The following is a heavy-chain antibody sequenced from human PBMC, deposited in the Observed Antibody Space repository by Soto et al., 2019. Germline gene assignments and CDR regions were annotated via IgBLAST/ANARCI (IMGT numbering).Heavy chain of an antibody. CDR2: ISSSSSYT. CDR3: ARDPRESTAWNYYYYGMDV. D-gene: IGHD5-18*01. V-gene: IGHV3-11*06. J-gene: IGHJ6*02. CDR1: VFTFSDYY. Sequence: GGSLRLSCASSVFTFSDYYMSCIRHSPGKWLEWVSYISSSSSYTNYADSVKGRFTISRDNAKNSLYLQMNSLRAEDTAVYYCARDPRESTAWNYYYYGMDVWGQGTTVTVSS.